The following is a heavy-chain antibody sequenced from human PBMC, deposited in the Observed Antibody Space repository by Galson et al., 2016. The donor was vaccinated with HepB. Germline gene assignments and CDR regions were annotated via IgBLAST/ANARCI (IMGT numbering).Heavy chain of an antibody. V-gene: IGHV3-23*01. J-gene: IGHJ6*02. D-gene: IGHD2-8*01. CDR3: AKPLSNDILRGSGLHG. CDR2: INGTGTVI. Sequence: SLRLSCAASQFTFNMYSMAWVRQAPGKGLEWVSSINGTGTVIYYADSVRGRFTISRDNSKNMLYLHMSSLSPEDTAVYFCAKPLSNDILRGSGLHGWGRGTTVTDSS. CDR1: QFTFNMYS.